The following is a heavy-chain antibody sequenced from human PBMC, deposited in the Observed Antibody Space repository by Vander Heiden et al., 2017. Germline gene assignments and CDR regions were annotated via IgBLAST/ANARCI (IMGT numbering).Heavy chain of an antibody. V-gene: IGHV3-23*01. CDR1: GFTFSSDS. J-gene: IGHJ4*02. D-gene: IGHD3-22*01. Sequence: EVQLLESGGGWVQPGGSPRRSCTGSGFTFSSDSMSWVRQDPGKWLEWVSASSGSDGTTYYADSVKGRFTISRDNSKKTLYLEMNSLRAEDTAVYYCAKKDYYDSSGPPRYWGQGTLVTVSS. CDR3: AKKDYYDSSGPPRY. CDR2: SSGSDGTT.